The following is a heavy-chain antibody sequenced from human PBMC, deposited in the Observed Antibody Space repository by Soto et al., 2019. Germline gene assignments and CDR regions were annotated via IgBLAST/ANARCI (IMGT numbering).Heavy chain of an antibody. CDR1: GGSISSGDYY. J-gene: IGHJ6*02. CDR2: IYYSGST. CDR3: ATYRRYYYDSSGYYLSGYYYYALDV. Sequence: QVQLQESGPGLVKPSQTLSLTCTVSGGSISSGDYYWTWIRQPPGKGLEWIGYIYYSGSTSYSPSLRSRVTISVDTSKNQFSLRPTSVTAADTAVYYCATYRRYYYDSSGYYLSGYYYYALDVWGQGTTVTVSS. D-gene: IGHD3-22*01. V-gene: IGHV4-30-4*01.